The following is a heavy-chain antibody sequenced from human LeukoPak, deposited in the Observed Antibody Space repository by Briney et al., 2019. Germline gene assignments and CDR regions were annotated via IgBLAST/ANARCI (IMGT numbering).Heavy chain of an antibody. CDR1: GFTFSDYQ. CDR3: ARAGTWAFDY. V-gene: IGHV3-11*04. CDR2: ISSSGSTL. J-gene: IGHJ4*02. Sequence: GGSLRLSCAASGFTFSDYQMTWIRQAPGKGLEWVSYISSSGSTLLYADSVMGRFTISRDNSKNTLYLQMNSLRAEDTAVYYCARAGTWAFDYWGQGTLVTVSS. D-gene: IGHD1-1*01.